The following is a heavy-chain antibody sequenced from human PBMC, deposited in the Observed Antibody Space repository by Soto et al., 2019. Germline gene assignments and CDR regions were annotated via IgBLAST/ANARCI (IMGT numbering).Heavy chain of an antibody. D-gene: IGHD6-13*01. J-gene: IGHJ6*02. CDR2: VNNDGTDT. CDR1: GFTFSNYW. Sequence: EVQLVESGGGLVQPGGSLRLSCAASGFTFSNYWMYWVRQAPGKGLVWVSRVNNDGTDTTHADSVKGRFTISRDNAENTLYLPMNSLRAGDTAVYYCARGGLQHALDVWGQGSTVTVSS. CDR3: ARGGLQHALDV. V-gene: IGHV3-74*03.